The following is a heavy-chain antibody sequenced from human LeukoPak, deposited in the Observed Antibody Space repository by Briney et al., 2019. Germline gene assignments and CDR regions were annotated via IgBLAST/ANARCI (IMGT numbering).Heavy chain of an antibody. Sequence: ASVKVSCKASGHTFTSYDINWVRQATGQGLEWMGWMNPNSGNTGYAQKFQGRVTMTRNTSISTAYMELSSLRSEDTAVYYCARGLSSGSSIDYWGQGTLVTVSS. CDR3: ARGLSSGSSIDY. CDR2: MNPNSGNT. J-gene: IGHJ4*02. CDR1: GHTFTSYD. D-gene: IGHD1-26*01. V-gene: IGHV1-8*01.